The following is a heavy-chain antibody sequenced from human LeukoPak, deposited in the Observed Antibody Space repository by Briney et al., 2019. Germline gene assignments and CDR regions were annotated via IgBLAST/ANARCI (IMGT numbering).Heavy chain of an antibody. J-gene: IGHJ4*02. CDR1: GFTFSTYW. V-gene: IGHV3-15*01. CDR3: TTDWAGY. CDR2: IKSKTDGGTA. D-gene: IGHD3-16*01. Sequence: GGSLRLSCAASGFTFSTYWMSWVRQAPGKGLEWVGRIKSKTDGGTADYAAAVKGRFTISRDDSKNTLFLQMNSLKTEDTAVYYCTTDWAGYWGQGTLVTVSS.